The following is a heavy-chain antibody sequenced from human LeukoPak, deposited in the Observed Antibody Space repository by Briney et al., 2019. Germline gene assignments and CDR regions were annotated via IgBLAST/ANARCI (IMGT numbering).Heavy chain of an antibody. J-gene: IGHJ4*02. CDR3: AKDLPYCGGDCYSIDY. CDR2: ISGSGGST. Sequence: PGGPLRLSCAASGFTFSSYAMSWVRQAPGKGLEWVSAISGSGGSTYYADSVKGRFTISRDNSKNTLYLQMNSLRAEDTDVYYCAKDLPYCGGDCYSIDYWGQGTLVTVSS. V-gene: IGHV3-23*01. CDR1: GFTFSSYA. D-gene: IGHD2-21*02.